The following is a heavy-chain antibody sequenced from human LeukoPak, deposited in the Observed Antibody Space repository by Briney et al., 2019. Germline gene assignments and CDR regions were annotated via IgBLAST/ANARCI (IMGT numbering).Heavy chain of an antibody. V-gene: IGHV1-24*01. CDR3: ATRDGDY. J-gene: IGHJ4*02. CDR1: GYTLTESS. Sequence: ASVKVSCKVSGYTLTESSMHWVRQAPGKGLEWMGGFDPEDGETIYAQKFQGRVTITEDTSTDTAYMELSSLRSEDTAVYYCATRDGDYWGQGTLVTVSS. CDR2: FDPEDGET.